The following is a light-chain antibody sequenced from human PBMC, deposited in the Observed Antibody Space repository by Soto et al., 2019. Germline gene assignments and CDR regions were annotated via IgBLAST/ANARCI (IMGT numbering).Light chain of an antibody. Sequence: DIQMTQSPSSLSASVGDRVTITCRASQSISSYLNWYQQKPGKAPKLLIYAASSLQSGVPSRFSGSGSGTDFTLTISSLQPEDFATYYCQQSYSSLIFTFGPGTKLDI. CDR1: QSISSY. J-gene: IGKJ3*01. V-gene: IGKV1-39*01. CDR2: AAS. CDR3: QQSYSSLIFT.